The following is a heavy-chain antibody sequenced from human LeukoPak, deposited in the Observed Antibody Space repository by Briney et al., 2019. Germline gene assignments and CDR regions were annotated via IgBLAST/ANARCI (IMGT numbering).Heavy chain of an antibody. CDR3: ARGPGYGGNSTLDY. CDR2: INHSGST. CDR1: GGSFSGYY. V-gene: IGHV4-34*01. J-gene: IGHJ4*02. D-gene: IGHD4-23*01. Sequence: SETLSLTCAVYGGSFSGYYWSWIRQPPGKGLEWIGEINHSGSTNYNPSLKSRVTISVDTSKNQSSLKLSSVTAADTAVYYCARGPGYGGNSTLDYWGQGTLVTVSS.